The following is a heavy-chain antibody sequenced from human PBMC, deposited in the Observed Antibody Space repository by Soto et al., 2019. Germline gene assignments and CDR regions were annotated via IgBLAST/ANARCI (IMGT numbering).Heavy chain of an antibody. CDR2: IYYSGST. V-gene: IGHV4-59*01. D-gene: IGHD6-19*01. CDR3: ARDVGSSGWTGI. J-gene: IGHJ3*02. Sequence: QVQLQESGPGLVKPSETLSLTCTVSGGSISSYYWSWIRQPPGKGLEWIGYIYYSGSTNYNHSLKSRVTISLDTSKNQFSLKLTSVTAADTAVYYCARDVGSSGWTGIWGQGTMVTVSS. CDR1: GGSISSYY.